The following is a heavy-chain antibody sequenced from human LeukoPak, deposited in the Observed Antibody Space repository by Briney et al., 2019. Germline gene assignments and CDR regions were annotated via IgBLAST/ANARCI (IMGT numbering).Heavy chain of an antibody. V-gene: IGHV1-69*13. D-gene: IGHD2-2*01. CDR1: GGTFSSYA. J-gene: IGHJ4*02. CDR3: ARKSEYCSSTSCRRAYYFDY. Sequence: ASVKVSCKASGGTFSSYAISWVRQAPGQGLEWMGGIIPIFGAANYAQKFQGRVTITADESTSTAYMELSSLRSEDTAVYYCARKSEYCSSTSCRRAYYFDYWGQGTLVTVSS. CDR2: IIPIFGAA.